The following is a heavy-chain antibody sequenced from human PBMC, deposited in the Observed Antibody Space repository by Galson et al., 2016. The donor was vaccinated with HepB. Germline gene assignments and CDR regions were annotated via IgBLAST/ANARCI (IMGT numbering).Heavy chain of an antibody. CDR1: GFRFDDHA. CDR3: AGAFDF. V-gene: IGHV3-30*03. D-gene: IGHD4/OR15-4a*01. Sequence: SLRLSCAASGFRFDDHAMHWVRQAPGKGLDWVAVISNDGNNKYYADSVKGRFTISRDNSKNTLYLQMNSLRPEDTSLYYCAGAFDFWGQGLLVTVSS. J-gene: IGHJ4*02. CDR2: ISNDGNNK.